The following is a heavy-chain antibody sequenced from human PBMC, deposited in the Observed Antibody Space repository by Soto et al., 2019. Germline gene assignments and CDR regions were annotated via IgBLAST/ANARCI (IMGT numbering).Heavy chain of an antibody. J-gene: IGHJ4*02. CDR3: ARVAPYYYGSGSYYFDY. CDR2: IKQDGSEK. Sequence: SCKASGYTFSDYYIHWVRQAPGKGLEWVANIKQDGSEKYYVDSVKGRFTISRDNAKNSLYLEMNSLRAEDTAVYYCARVAPYYYGSGSYYFDYWGQGTLVTVSS. CDR1: GYTFSDYY. D-gene: IGHD3-10*01. V-gene: IGHV3-7*01.